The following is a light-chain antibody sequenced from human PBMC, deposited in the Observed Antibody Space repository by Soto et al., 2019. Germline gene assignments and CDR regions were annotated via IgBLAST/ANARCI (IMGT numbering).Light chain of an antibody. CDR1: SDDLGAYNY. CDR2: EIR. V-gene: IGLV2-14*03. Sequence: QSALTQPASVSGSPGQSITISCTGTSDDLGAYNYVSWYQQHPAKVPKLIIYEIRNRPSGVSDRFSGSKSGNTASLTISGLQSADEADYFCSAYSNDNSVIFGGGTQLTVL. CDR3: SAYSNDNSVI. J-gene: IGLJ7*01.